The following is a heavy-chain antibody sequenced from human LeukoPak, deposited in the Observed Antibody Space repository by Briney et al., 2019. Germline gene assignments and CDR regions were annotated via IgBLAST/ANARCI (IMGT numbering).Heavy chain of an antibody. CDR3: ARESCSSTSCYTDNDAFDI. Sequence: GSLRLSCAASGFTFSSYSMNWVRQAPGKGLEWVSSISSSSSYIYYADSVKGRFTISRDNAKNSLYLQMNSLRAEDTAVYYCARESCSSTSCYTDNDAFDIWGQGTMVTVSS. CDR2: ISSSSSYI. J-gene: IGHJ3*02. V-gene: IGHV3-21*01. CDR1: GFTFSSYS. D-gene: IGHD2-2*02.